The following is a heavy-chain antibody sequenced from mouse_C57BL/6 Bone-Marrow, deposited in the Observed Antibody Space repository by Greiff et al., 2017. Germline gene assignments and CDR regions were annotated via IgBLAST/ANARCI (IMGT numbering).Heavy chain of an antibody. CDR1: GFTFSSYG. V-gene: IGHV5-6*01. J-gene: IGHJ4*01. CDR3: ARPYYAMDY. CDR2: ISSGGSYT. Sequence: EVQLVESGGDLVKPGGSLKLSCAASGFTFSSYGMSWVRQTPDTRLGWVATISSGGSYTSYPDSVKGRFTISRDNAKNTLYLQMSSLKSEDTAMYYCARPYYAMDYWGQGTSVTVSS.